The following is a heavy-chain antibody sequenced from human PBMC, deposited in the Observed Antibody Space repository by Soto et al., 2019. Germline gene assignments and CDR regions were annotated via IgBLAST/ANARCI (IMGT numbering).Heavy chain of an antibody. CDR3: AKDFWHYYDSSGYYSDAFDI. CDR2: ISWNSGSI. Sequence: SLRLSCAESRFTFAVYAMHWVRQPAGKGLGWVSGISWNSGSIGYADSVKGRFTISRDNAKNSLYLQMNSLRAEDTALYYCAKDFWHYYDSSGYYSDAFDIWGQGTMVTVPS. D-gene: IGHD3-22*01. V-gene: IGHV3-9*01. CDR1: RFTFAVYA. J-gene: IGHJ3*02.